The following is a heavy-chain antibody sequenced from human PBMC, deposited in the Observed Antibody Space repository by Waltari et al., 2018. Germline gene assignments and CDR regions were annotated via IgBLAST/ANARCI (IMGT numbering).Heavy chain of an antibody. Sequence: QVQLQESGPGLVKPSETLSLTCTVSGGSISSYYWSWIRQPPGKGLEWIGYIYYSGSTHYNPSLKSRVTISVDTSKNQFSLKLSSVTAADTAVYYCARERLVVPAGWLAFDIWGQGTMVTVSS. CDR2: IYYSGST. CDR1: GGSISSYY. J-gene: IGHJ3*02. D-gene: IGHD2-2*01. CDR3: ARERLVVPAGWLAFDI. V-gene: IGHV4-59*01.